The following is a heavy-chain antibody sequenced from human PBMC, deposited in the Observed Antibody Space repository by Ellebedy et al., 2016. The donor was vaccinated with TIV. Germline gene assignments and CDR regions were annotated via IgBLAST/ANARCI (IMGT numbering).Heavy chain of an antibody. CDR3: ARTPGGWFDP. D-gene: IGHD2-15*01. J-gene: IGHJ5*02. CDR2: INSDGSST. Sequence: GESLKISCAASGFTFSSYWMHWVRQAPGKGLVWVSRINSDGSSTSYADSVKGRFTISRDNAKNTLYLQMNSLRAEDTAVYYCARTPGGWFDPWGQGTLATVSS. CDR1: GFTFSSYW. V-gene: IGHV3-74*01.